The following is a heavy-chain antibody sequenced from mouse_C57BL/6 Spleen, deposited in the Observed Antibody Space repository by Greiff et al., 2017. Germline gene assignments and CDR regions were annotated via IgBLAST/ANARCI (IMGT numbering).Heavy chain of an antibody. CDR2: IYPGSGST. CDR3: ARVGYYGSSYGY. V-gene: IGHV1-55*01. Sequence: VQLKQPGAELVKPGASVKMSCKASGYTFTSYWITWVKQRPGQGLEWIGDIYPGSGSTNYNEKFKSKATLTVDTSSSTAYMQLSSLTSEDSAVYYCARVGYYGSSYGYWGQGTTLTVSS. J-gene: IGHJ2*01. D-gene: IGHD1-1*01. CDR1: GYTFTSYW.